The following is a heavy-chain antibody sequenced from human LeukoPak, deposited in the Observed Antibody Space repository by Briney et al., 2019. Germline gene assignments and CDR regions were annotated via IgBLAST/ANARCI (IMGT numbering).Heavy chain of an antibody. Sequence: GGSLRLSCAASGFTFSSYSMNWVRQAPGKGLEWVSSISSSSSSYIYYADSVKGRFTISRDNAKNSLYLQMNSLRAEDTAVYYCARAGYYDSSGYPGGFDYWGQGTLVTVSS. J-gene: IGHJ4*02. CDR2: ISSSSSSYI. CDR3: ARAGYYDSSGYPGGFDY. V-gene: IGHV3-21*01. D-gene: IGHD3-22*01. CDR1: GFTFSSYS.